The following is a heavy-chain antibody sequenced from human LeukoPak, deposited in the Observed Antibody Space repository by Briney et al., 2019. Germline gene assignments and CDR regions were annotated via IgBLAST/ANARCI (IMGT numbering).Heavy chain of an antibody. CDR1: GYTFTTYN. D-gene: IGHD2-21*02. CDR3: ARERGAYCGGDCYSTSGNDY. Sequence: GASVKVSCKASGYTFTTYNINWVRQAPGQGLEWMGWISGYNGNTNYAQKLQGRVTMTTDTSTSTAYMELRSLRSDDTAVYYCARERGAYCGGDCYSTSGNDYWGQGTLVTVSS. CDR2: ISGYNGNT. V-gene: IGHV1-18*01. J-gene: IGHJ4*02.